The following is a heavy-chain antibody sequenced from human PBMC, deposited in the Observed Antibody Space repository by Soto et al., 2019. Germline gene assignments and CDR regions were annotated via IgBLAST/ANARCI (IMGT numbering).Heavy chain of an antibody. CDR3: ARDQAMAQFDY. J-gene: IGHJ4*02. Sequence: QVQLVQSGAEVKKPGASVKVSCKASGYTFTSYGISWVRQAPGQGLEWMGWISAYNGNTNYAQKLQGRVTMTTDTSTGTAYMGRRSLSSDDTAGYCCARDQAMAQFDYWGQGTLVTVSS. CDR2: ISAYNGNT. D-gene: IGHD5-18*01. V-gene: IGHV1-18*01. CDR1: GYTFTSYG.